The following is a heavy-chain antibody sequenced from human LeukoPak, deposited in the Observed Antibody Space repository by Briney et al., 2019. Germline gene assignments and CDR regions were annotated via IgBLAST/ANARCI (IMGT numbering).Heavy chain of an antibody. CDR2: INPNSGGT. Sequence: ASVKVSCTASGYTFSGYYMHWVRQSPGQGLEWMGWINPNSGGTNYAQKFQGRVTMTRGTSISTAYMELSRLRSDDTAVYYCCFGVVMDFDYWGQGTLVTVSS. V-gene: IGHV1-2*02. CDR1: GYTFSGYY. D-gene: IGHD3-3*01. CDR3: CFGVVMDFDY. J-gene: IGHJ4*02.